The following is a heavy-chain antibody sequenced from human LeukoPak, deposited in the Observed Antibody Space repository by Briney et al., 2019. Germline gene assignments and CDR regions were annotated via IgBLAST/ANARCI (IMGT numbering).Heavy chain of an antibody. CDR3: ARDYYDSSGPDY. V-gene: IGHV3-21*01. D-gene: IGHD3-22*01. Sequence: GGSLRLSCAASGFTFSSYSMNWVRQAPGKWMEWVSSISSSSSYIYYADSVKGRFTISRDNDRNSLCLQMSSLRAEDTAVYYCARDYYDSSGPDYWGQGTLVTVSS. CDR1: GFTFSSYS. CDR2: ISSSSSYI. J-gene: IGHJ4*02.